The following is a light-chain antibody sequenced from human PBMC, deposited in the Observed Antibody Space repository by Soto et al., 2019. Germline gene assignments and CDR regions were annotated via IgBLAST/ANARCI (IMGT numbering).Light chain of an antibody. J-gene: IGKJ4*01. CDR2: DVS. CDR3: QPYDNLPLT. V-gene: IGKV1-33*01. CDR1: QDLSNT. Sequence: DILMTQSPSSLSASVVDRVTITCQASQDLSNTLNWYQQKPGNAPKLLTSDVSNYETGFPSRFSGGGFGTHFTFTISRMHPEDIAASYCQPYDNLPLTFGGGTKVEIK.